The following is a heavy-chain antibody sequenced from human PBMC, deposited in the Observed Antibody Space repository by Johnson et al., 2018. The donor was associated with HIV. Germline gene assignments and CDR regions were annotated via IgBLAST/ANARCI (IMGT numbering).Heavy chain of an antibody. Sequence: VQLVESGGGLVQPGGSLRLSCAASGFTFSSYAMSWVRQAPGKGLEWVSAISGSGGSTYYADSVKGRFTISRDNSKNTLYLQMNSLRAEDTAVYYCAKVGSYYPSTGGNAFDIWGQGTMVNVS. CDR2: ISGSGGST. V-gene: IGHV3-23*04. CDR3: AKVGSYYPSTGGNAFDI. CDR1: GFTFSSYA. D-gene: IGHD3-10*01. J-gene: IGHJ3*02.